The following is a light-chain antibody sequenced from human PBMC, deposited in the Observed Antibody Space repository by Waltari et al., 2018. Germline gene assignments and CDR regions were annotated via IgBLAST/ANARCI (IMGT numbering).Light chain of an antibody. CDR1: QNIRWY. CDR3: QQSYSTPIT. V-gene: IGKV1-39*01. CDR2: GAS. Sequence: DIQMTQSPSSLSASVGDRVTISCRASQNIRWYLNWYQQKAGRAPNLLIYGASSLQSGVPSRFSGSGSGTDFTLTINSLQPEDFATYYCQQSYSTPITFGQGTRLEIK. J-gene: IGKJ5*01.